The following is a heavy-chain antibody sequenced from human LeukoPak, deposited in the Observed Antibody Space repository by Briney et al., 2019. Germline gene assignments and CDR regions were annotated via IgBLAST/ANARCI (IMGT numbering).Heavy chain of an antibody. D-gene: IGHD6-19*01. CDR2: IKPDGSEK. Sequence: PGGPLRLSCATSGFTFNSYWMSWVRQAPGKGLEWVANIKPDGSEKYYVASVTGRFTISRDNAKNSLYLQMNSLRADDTAVYYCATHSRGWFGWGQGTLVTVSS. J-gene: IGHJ4*02. V-gene: IGHV3-7*01. CDR3: ATHSRGWFG. CDR1: GFTFNSYW.